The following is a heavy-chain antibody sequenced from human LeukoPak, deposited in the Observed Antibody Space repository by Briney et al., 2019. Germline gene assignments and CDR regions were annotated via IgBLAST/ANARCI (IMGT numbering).Heavy chain of an antibody. D-gene: IGHD4-17*01. V-gene: IGHV3-23*01. CDR2: ITGSGSST. J-gene: IGHJ4*02. Sequence: GGSLRLSCAASGFTFSNYVMSWVRQAPGKGLEWVSVITGSGSSTYYADSVKGRFTISRDNSKNTLYLQMNSLRAEDTAVYHFARSTITTMTPCAYWGQGTLVTVSS. CDR1: GFTFSNYV. CDR3: ARSTITTMTPCAY.